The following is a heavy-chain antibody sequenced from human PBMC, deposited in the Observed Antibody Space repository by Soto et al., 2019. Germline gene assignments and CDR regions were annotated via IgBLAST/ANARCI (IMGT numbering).Heavy chain of an antibody. V-gene: IGHV3-11*06. J-gene: IGHJ6*02. D-gene: IGHD2-2*01. CDR3: VGYCSSTSCYPQGMDV. CDR1: GFTFSDYY. CDR2: ISSSSSYT. Sequence: PGGSLRLSCAASGFTFSDYYMSWIRQAPGKGLEWVSYISSSSSYTNYADSVKGRFTISRDNAKNSLYLQMNSLRAEDTAVYYCVGYCSSTSCYPQGMDVWGQGTTVTVSS.